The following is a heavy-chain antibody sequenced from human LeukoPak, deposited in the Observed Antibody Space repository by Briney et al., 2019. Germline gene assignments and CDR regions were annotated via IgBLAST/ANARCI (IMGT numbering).Heavy chain of an antibody. D-gene: IGHD2-8*02. CDR3: ATYRQVLLPFES. CDR2: ISVSETT. Sequence: GGSLRLSCAASGFTFSNYAMTWVRQAPGKGPEWVSAISVSETTYSADSVRGRFTISRDNSKSTLSLQMNSLRAEDTAIYYCATYRQVLLPFESWGQGTLVTVSS. CDR1: GFTFSNYA. V-gene: IGHV3-23*01. J-gene: IGHJ4*02.